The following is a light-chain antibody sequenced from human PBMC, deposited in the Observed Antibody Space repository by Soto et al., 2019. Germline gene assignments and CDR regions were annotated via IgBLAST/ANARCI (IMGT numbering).Light chain of an antibody. CDR3: SSYTSSSTLAV. CDR1: SSDVGGHNS. V-gene: IGLV2-14*01. Sequence: QSALTQPASVSGSPGQSITISCTGTSSDVGGHNSVAWYQHNPGKAPKLMTYEVSNRPSGVSNRFSGSKSGNTASLTISGLQAEDEADYYCSSYTSSSTLAVFGGGTKLTVL. J-gene: IGLJ2*01. CDR2: EVS.